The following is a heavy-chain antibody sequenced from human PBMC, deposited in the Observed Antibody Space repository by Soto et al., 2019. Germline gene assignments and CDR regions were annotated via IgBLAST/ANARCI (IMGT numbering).Heavy chain of an antibody. CDR1: GFTVNSND. V-gene: IGHV3-53*01. D-gene: IGHD3-22*01. CDR3: ARGVDYYDSSGLLECLPYFDY. J-gene: IGHJ4*02. CDR2: IYSGGST. Sequence: GGSIRLCCAASGFTVNSNDMSGVRQAPGKGLEWVSVIYSGGSTYYAGSVKGRFTISRDNSKNTLYLQMNSLRAEDTAVYYCARGVDYYDSSGLLECLPYFDYWGEGTLVTVSS.